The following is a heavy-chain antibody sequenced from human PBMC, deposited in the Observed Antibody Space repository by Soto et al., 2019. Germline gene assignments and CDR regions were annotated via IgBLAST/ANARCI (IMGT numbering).Heavy chain of an antibody. CDR2: MSWNSGTI. J-gene: IGHJ6*02. Sequence: EVQLVESGGGLVQPGRSLRLSCAASGFTFDDYAMHWVRQAPGKGLEWVSGMSWNSGTIVYADSVKGRFTISRDNAKNSLYLQMNSLRGEDTALYYCAKDMRGGSSSSRYYYGLDVWGQGTTVTVSS. D-gene: IGHD6-13*01. CDR3: AKDMRGGSSSSRYYYGLDV. CDR1: GFTFDDYA. V-gene: IGHV3-9*01.